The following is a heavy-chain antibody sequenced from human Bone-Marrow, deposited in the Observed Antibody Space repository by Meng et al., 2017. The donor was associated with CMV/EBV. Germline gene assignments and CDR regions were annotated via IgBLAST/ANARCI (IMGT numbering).Heavy chain of an antibody. J-gene: IGHJ4*02. CDR3: ARDNYGRYDY. CDR2: VDPRSGRT. D-gene: IGHD4-11*01. V-gene: IGHV1-2*07. Sequence: QVQLVQSGAEVKKPGASVRVSCTASGYTFTDLFFHWVRQAPGQGLECMGWVDPRSGRTSYPHKFQGRVTMTRDTSINTVYMELTSLTSDDTALYYCARDNYGRYDYWGQGTLVTVSS. CDR1: GYTFTDLF.